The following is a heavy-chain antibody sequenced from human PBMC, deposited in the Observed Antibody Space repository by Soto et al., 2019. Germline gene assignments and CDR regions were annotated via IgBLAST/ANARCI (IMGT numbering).Heavy chain of an antibody. J-gene: IGHJ4*02. CDR3: ARIHDYVWGSYPYDV. D-gene: IGHD3-16*02. CDR2: IFSNDEK. CDR1: GFSLNDGRVG. V-gene: IGHV2-26*01. Sequence: SGPAGEPTETLTLTCTVSGFSLNDGRVGVSWIRQPPGRALEWLAHIFSNDEKSYSTSLYNRLTISKDTSKSQVVLTMTNMGPVDTATYFCARIHDYVWGSYPYDVWGQGSLVTVSS.